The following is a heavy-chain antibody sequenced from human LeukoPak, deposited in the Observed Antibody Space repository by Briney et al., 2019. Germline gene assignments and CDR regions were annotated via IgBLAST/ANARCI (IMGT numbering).Heavy chain of an antibody. V-gene: IGHV5-51*01. J-gene: IGHJ4*02. D-gene: IGHD2-21*02. CDR2: IYPGDSDT. CDR3: ARDYFYCGGDCFVDY. CDR1: GYSFTSYW. Sequence: GESLKISCKGSGYSFTSYWIGWVRQMPGKGLEWMGIIYPGDSDTRYSPSFQGQVTISADKSISTAYLQWSSLRAEDTAIYYCARDYFYCGGDCFVDYWGQGTLVTVSS.